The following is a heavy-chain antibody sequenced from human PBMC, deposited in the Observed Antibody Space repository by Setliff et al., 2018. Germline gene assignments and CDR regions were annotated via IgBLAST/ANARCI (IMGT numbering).Heavy chain of an antibody. CDR1: GFTFSYYA. CDR3: ASPPIRQYYMDV. Sequence: PGGSLRLSCAASGFTFSYYAMTWVRQAPGKGLEWVSRINSDGSSTSYADSVKGRFTISRDNAKNTLYLQMNSLRAEDTAVYYCASPPIRQYYMDVWGKGTTVTVSS. V-gene: IGHV3-74*01. J-gene: IGHJ6*03. CDR2: INSDGSST.